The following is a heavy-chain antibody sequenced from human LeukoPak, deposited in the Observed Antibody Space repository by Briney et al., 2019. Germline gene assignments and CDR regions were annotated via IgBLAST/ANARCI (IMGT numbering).Heavy chain of an antibody. Sequence: PSETLSLTCAVSGGSISSSNWWSWVRQPPGKGLEWIGEIYHSGSTNYNPSLKSRVTISVDKSKNQFSLKLSSVTAADTAVYYCACMDSSGWYEDDAFDIWGQGTMVTVSS. CDR1: GGSISSSNW. CDR2: IYHSGST. J-gene: IGHJ3*02. V-gene: IGHV4-4*02. D-gene: IGHD6-19*01. CDR3: ACMDSSGWYEDDAFDI.